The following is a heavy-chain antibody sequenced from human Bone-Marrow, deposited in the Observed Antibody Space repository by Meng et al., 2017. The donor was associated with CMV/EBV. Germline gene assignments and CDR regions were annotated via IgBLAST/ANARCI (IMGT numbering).Heavy chain of an antibody. D-gene: IGHD2-2*02. V-gene: IGHV3-74*01. Sequence: LSLTCAASGFTFSSYWMHWVRQAPGKGLVWVSRINSDGSSTSYADSVKGRFTISRDNAKNTLYLQMNSLRAEDTAVYYCARDPYCSSTSCYMGGSGWYYYYYGMDVWGQGTTVTVSS. J-gene: IGHJ6*02. CDR1: GFTFSSYW. CDR2: INSDGSST. CDR3: ARDPYCSSTSCYMGGSGWYYYYYGMDV.